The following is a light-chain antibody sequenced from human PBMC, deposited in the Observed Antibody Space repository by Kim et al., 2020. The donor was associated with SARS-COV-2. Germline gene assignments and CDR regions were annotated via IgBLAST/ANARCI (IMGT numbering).Light chain of an antibody. J-gene: IGLJ3*02. V-gene: IGLV2-14*01. CDR2: QVN. CDR3: SSYSNTNTCWV. CDR1: SSDIGTYTY. Sequence: QSALTQPASVSGSPGQSITISCSGSSSDIGTYTYVSWYQHHPYRAPKLIIFQVNNRPSGISDRFSGSKSGNTASLTISGLQAEDEADYYCSSYSNTNTCWVFGGGTQLTVL.